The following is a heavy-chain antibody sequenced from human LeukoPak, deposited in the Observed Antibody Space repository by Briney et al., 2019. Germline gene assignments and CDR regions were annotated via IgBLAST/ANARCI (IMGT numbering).Heavy chain of an antibody. D-gene: IGHD1-26*01. CDR2: ISSSGSTI. V-gene: IGHV3-11*04. CDR3: ARGGLLLRELLTY. Sequence: GESLKISCKGSGYSFTSYWIGWVRQAPGKGLEWVSYISSSGSTIYYADSVKGRFTISRDNAKNSLYLQMNSLRAEDTAVYYCARGGLLLRELLTYWGQGTLVTVSS. J-gene: IGHJ4*02. CDR1: GYSFTSYW.